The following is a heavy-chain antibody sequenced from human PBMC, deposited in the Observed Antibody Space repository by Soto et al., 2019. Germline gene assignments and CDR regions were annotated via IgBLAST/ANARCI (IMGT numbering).Heavy chain of an antibody. D-gene: IGHD3-10*01. J-gene: IGHJ6*02. CDR1: GYSFTSYG. Sequence: QVQLVQSGAEVKKPGASVKVSCKASGYSFTSYGISWVRQAPGQGLEWMGWISAYNGNTNYAQKLQGRVTMTTETSTGTADMELRSRRSDDTAVYYCARDNGFGESDVWGQGTTVTVSS. CDR2: ISAYNGNT. CDR3: ARDNGFGESDV. V-gene: IGHV1-18*01.